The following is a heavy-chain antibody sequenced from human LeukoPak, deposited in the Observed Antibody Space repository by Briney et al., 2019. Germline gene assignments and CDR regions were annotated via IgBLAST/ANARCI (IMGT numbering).Heavy chain of an antibody. CDR3: ASTVLRYFDWSGTFDY. D-gene: IGHD3-9*01. CDR2: IIPILGIA. J-gene: IGHJ4*02. Sequence: SVKVSCKASGGTFSSYAISWVRRAPGQGLEWMGRIIPILGIANYAQKFQGRVTITADKSTSTAYMELSSLRSEDTAVYYCASTVLRYFDWSGTFDYWGQGTLVTVSS. CDR1: GGTFSSYA. V-gene: IGHV1-69*04.